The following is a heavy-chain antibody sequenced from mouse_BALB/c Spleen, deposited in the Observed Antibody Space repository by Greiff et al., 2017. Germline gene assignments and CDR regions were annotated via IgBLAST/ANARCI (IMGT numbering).Heavy chain of an antibody. CDR1: GYTFTSYW. CDR3: AREGSGNYEKNY. Sequence: QVQLQQSGAELAKPGASVKMSCKASGYTFTSYWMYWVKQRPGQGLEWIGYINPSTGYTEYNQKFKDKATLTADKSSSTAYMQLSSLTSEDSAVYYCAREGSGNYEKNYWGQGTTRTVAS. CDR2: INPSTGYT. V-gene: IGHV1-7*01. J-gene: IGHJ2*01. D-gene: IGHD2-1*01.